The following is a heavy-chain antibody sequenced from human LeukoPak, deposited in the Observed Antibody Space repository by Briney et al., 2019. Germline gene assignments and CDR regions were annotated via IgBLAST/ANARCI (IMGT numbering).Heavy chain of an antibody. V-gene: IGHV1-18*01. CDR3: ARDTLDYGAHARWFDP. CDR1: GYTFTSYG. D-gene: IGHD4-17*01. J-gene: IGHJ5*02. CDR2: ISAYNGNT. Sequence: ASVKVSCKASGYTFTSYGISWVRQAPGQGLEWMGWISAYNGNTNYAQKLQGRVTMTTDTSTSTAYMELRSLRSDDTAVYYCARDTLDYGAHARWFDPWGQGTLVTVSS.